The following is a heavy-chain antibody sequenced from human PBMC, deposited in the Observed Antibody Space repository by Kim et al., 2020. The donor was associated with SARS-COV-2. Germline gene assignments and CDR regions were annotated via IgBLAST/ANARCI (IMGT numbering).Heavy chain of an antibody. CDR1: GFTFSSYS. CDR3: ARERDIAAAGSLDY. V-gene: IGHV3-21*01. Sequence: GGSLRLSCAASGFTFSSYSMNWVRQAPGKGLEWVSSISSSSSYIYYADSVKGRFTISRDNAKNSLYLQMNSLRAEDTAVYYCARERDIAAAGSLDYWGQGTLVTVSS. D-gene: IGHD6-13*01. J-gene: IGHJ4*02. CDR2: ISSSSSYI.